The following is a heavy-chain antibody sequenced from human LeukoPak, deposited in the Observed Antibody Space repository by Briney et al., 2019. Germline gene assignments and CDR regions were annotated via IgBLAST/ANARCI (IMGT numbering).Heavy chain of an antibody. V-gene: IGHV3-48*03. Sequence: GGSLRLSCAASGFTFSSYEMHWVRQAPGKGLEWVSFISSSGSTIYYADSVKGRFTISRDNAKNSLYLQMNSLRAEDTAVYYCARDYGGSSPFDYWGQGTLVTVSS. D-gene: IGHD4-23*01. CDR2: ISSSGSTI. CDR3: ARDYGGSSPFDY. CDR1: GFTFSSYE. J-gene: IGHJ4*02.